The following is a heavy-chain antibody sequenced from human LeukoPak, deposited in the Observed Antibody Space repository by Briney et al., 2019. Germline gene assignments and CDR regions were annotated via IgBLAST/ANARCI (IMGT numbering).Heavy chain of an antibody. Sequence: GRSLRLSCAASGFTFDSYAMHWVRQAPGKGLEWVAVISYDGINKNYADSVKGRFTISRDNSKNTLYLQMNSLRTEDSAMYYCARPNSGPFDYWGQGTLVTVFS. CDR3: ARPNSGPFDY. V-gene: IGHV3-30*04. CDR2: ISYDGINK. J-gene: IGHJ4*02. D-gene: IGHD5-12*01. CDR1: GFTFDSYA.